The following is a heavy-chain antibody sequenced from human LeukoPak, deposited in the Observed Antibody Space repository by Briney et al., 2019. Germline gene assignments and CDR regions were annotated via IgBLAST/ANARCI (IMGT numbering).Heavy chain of an antibody. CDR2: IWYDGSNR. J-gene: IGHJ5*02. CDR3: ARATMTTVLNWFDP. Sequence: QTGGSLRLSCAASGFTFSSYSMNWVRQAPGKGLEWVAVIWYDGSNRYYADSVKGRFTISRDNSENMLYLQMNSLRAEDTALYYCARATMTTVLNWFDPWGQGTLVTVSS. D-gene: IGHD4-17*01. V-gene: IGHV3-33*08. CDR1: GFTFSSYS.